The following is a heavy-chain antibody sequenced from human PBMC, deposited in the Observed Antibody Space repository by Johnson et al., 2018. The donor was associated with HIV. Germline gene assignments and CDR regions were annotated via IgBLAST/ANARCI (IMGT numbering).Heavy chain of an antibody. D-gene: IGHD6-13*01. CDR2: IWYDGSNK. CDR3: AKGYSSSWYVAVDI. V-gene: IGHV3-33*06. J-gene: IGHJ3*02. Sequence: QVQLVESGGGVVQPGRSLRLSCAASGFTFSSYGMHWVRQAPGKGLEWVAVIWYDGSNKYYADSVKGRFTISRDNSKNTLYLQMNSLRAEDTAVYYCAKGYSSSWYVAVDIWGQGTMVTVSS. CDR1: GFTFSSYG.